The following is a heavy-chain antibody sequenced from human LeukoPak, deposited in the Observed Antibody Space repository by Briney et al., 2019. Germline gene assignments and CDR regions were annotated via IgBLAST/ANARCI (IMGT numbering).Heavy chain of an antibody. CDR3: AKDPSYCGGDCYAFDI. CDR1: GYTFINYY. CDR2: INPSSGGT. V-gene: IGHV1-46*01. J-gene: IGHJ3*02. D-gene: IGHD2-21*02. Sequence: ASVKVSCKASGYTFINYYLHWVRQAPGQGLEWMGIINPSSGGTSYAQKFQGRVTMTRATSTSTVYMELSSLRPEDTAVYYCAKDPSYCGGDCYAFDIWGQGTMVTVSS.